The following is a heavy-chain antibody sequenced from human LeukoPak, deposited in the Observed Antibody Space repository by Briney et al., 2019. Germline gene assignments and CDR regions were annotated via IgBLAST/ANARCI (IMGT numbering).Heavy chain of an antibody. V-gene: IGHV3-53*01. CDR3: ARDLSYFDY. Sequence: GGSLRLSCAVSGFSVSSTYMTWVRQAPGKGLEWVSITYSDGNTYYAESVRGRFTVSRGYAKNTLYLQMKSLRVEDTAFYYCARDLSYFDYWGQGTLVTVSS. D-gene: IGHD2/OR15-2a*01. CDR2: TYSDGNT. J-gene: IGHJ4*02. CDR1: GFSVSSTY.